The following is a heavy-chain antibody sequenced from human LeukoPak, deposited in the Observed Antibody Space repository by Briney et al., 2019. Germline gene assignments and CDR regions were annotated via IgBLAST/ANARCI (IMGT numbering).Heavy chain of an antibody. CDR3: AREAYQLLYDYYYYMDV. J-gene: IGHJ6*03. D-gene: IGHD2-2*01. V-gene: IGHV4-31*03. Sequence: PSETLSLTCTVSGGSISSGGYYWSWSRQQQGRGRERNGYIYYSGSTYYNPSLKSRVTISVDTSKNQFSLKLSSVTAADTAVYYCAREAYQLLYDYYYYMDVWGKGTTVTVSS. CDR2: IYYSGST. CDR1: GGSISSGGYY.